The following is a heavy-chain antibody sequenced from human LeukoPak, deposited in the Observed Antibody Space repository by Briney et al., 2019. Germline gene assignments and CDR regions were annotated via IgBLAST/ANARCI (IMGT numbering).Heavy chain of an antibody. V-gene: IGHV1-46*01. CDR3: ARESSIVVALRLPNDAFDI. CDR2: INPSGGST. J-gene: IGHJ3*02. CDR1: GYTFTSYY. D-gene: IGHD3-22*01. Sequence: ASVKVSCKASGYTFTSYYMHWVRQAPGQGLEWMGIINPSGGSTSYAQKFQGRVTMTRDTSTSTVYMELSSLRSEDTAVYYCARESSIVVALRLPNDAFDIWGQRTMVTVSS.